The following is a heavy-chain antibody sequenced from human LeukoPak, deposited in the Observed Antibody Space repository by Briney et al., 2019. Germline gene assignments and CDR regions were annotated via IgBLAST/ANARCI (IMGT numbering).Heavy chain of an antibody. D-gene: IGHD4-11*01. Sequence: GGSLRLSCAASGFTFSNYWMTWVRQAPGEGLKRVATMKYGEIEMYHADSVKGRFTISRDNPKMSLSLQLNRLRAGATAMYYCVRNTVTVPSGVVFDIWGRGKKVIVSS. J-gene: IGHJ3*02. CDR1: GFTFSNYW. CDR2: MKYGEIEM. V-gene: IGHV3-7*01. CDR3: VRNTVTVPSGVVFDI.